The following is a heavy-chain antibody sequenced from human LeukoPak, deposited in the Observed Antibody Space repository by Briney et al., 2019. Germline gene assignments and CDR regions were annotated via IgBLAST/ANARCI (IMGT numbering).Heavy chain of an antibody. Sequence: GASVTVSRKASGGTFSSYAISWVRQAPGQGLEWMGGIIPIFGTANYAQKFQGRVTITADKSTSTAYMELSSLRSEDTAVYYCATPGYGGKRNWFDPWGQGALVTVSS. CDR2: IIPIFGTA. D-gene: IGHD4-23*01. J-gene: IGHJ5*02. CDR1: GGTFSSYA. V-gene: IGHV1-69*06. CDR3: ATPGYGGKRNWFDP.